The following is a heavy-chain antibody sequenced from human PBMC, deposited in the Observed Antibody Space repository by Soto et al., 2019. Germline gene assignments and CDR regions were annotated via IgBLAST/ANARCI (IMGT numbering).Heavy chain of an antibody. D-gene: IGHD3-10*01. CDR2: IYYSGST. Sequence: QLQLQESGPGLVKPSETLSLTCTVSGGSISSSSYYWGWIRQPPGKGLEWIGSIYYSGSTYYNPSLKSRVTISVDTSKNQFSLKLSSVTAADTAVYYCARGPMVRGVSPLDYWGQGTLDTVSS. J-gene: IGHJ4*02. CDR1: GGSISSSSYY. V-gene: IGHV4-39*01. CDR3: ARGPMVRGVSPLDY.